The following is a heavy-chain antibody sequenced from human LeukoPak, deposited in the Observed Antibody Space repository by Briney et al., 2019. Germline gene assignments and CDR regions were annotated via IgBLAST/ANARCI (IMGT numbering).Heavy chain of an antibody. J-gene: IGHJ3*02. D-gene: IGHD1-1*01. CDR1: GGSISSYY. Sequence: SETLSLTCTVSGGSISSYYWSWIRQPPGKGPEWIGYIYYSGSTNYNPSLKSRVTISVDTSKNQFSLKLSSVTAADTAVYYCARKGTWIDDAFDIWGQGTMVTVSS. V-gene: IGHV4-59*01. CDR3: ARKGTWIDDAFDI. CDR2: IYYSGST.